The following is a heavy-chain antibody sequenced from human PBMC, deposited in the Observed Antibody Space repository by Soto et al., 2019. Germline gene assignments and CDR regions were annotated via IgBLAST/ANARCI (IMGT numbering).Heavy chain of an antibody. CDR1: GGSISSSSYY. J-gene: IGHJ4*02. CDR3: ARWIFDEFDY. D-gene: IGHD3-9*01. Sequence: SETLSLTCTVSGGSISSSSYYWGWIRQPPGKGLEWIGSIYYSGSTYYNPSLKSRVTISVDTSKNQFSLKVSFVSAAEKAVYYCARWIFDEFDYWGQGTMVTVSS. CDR2: IYYSGST. V-gene: IGHV4-39*07.